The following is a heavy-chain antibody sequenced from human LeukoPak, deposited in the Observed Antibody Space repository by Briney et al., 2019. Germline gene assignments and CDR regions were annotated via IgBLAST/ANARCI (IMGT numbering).Heavy chain of an antibody. Sequence: GASVKVSCKASGGTFSSYAISWVRQAPGQGLGWMGGIIPIFGTANYAQKFQGRVTITTDESTSTAYMELSSLRSEDTAVYYCARSSGSYGAPFDYWGQGTLVTVSS. D-gene: IGHD1-26*01. J-gene: IGHJ4*02. CDR3: ARSSGSYGAPFDY. CDR2: IIPIFGTA. V-gene: IGHV1-69*05. CDR1: GGTFSSYA.